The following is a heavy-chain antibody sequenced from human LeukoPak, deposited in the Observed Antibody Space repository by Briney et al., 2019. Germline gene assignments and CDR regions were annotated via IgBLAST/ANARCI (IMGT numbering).Heavy chain of an antibody. D-gene: IGHD6-13*01. CDR2: TSAYNGNT. CDR3: ARGVSSSWYLDN. J-gene: IGHJ4*02. V-gene: IGHV1-18*04. Sequence: ASVKVSCKASGYTFTSYYMHWVRQAPGQGLEWMGWTSAYNGNTFYAQNLQGRVTMTTDTSTSTGYMELRSLRFDDTAVYYCARGVSSSWYLDNWGQGTLVTVSS. CDR1: GYTFTSYY.